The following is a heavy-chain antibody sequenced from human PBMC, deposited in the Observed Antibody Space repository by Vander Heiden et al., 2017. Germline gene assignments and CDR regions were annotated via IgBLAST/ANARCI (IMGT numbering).Heavy chain of an antibody. Sequence: EVQLVESVGGLVKPGGSLRLSCAASAFTFSSYSMNWVRQAPGKGLEWVSSISSSSSYIYYADSVKGRFTISRDNAKNSLYLQMNSLRAEDTAVYYCARGRTFGGVIVIPGRGWFDPWGQGTLVTVSS. D-gene: IGHD3-16*02. CDR2: ISSSSSYI. CDR1: AFTFSSYS. V-gene: IGHV3-21*01. J-gene: IGHJ5*02. CDR3: ARGRTFGGVIVIPGRGWFDP.